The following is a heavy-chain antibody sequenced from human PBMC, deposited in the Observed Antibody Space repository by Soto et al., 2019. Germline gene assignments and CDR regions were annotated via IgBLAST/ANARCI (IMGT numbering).Heavy chain of an antibody. CDR2: ISISGSTK. D-gene: IGHD3-3*01. CDR1: GFTFSSYE. J-gene: IGHJ6*02. V-gene: IGHV3-48*03. Sequence: EVQLVESGGGLVQPGGSLRLSCAASGFTFSSYEMSWVRQAPGKGLEWVSYISISGSTKYYADSVKGRFTISRDNAKKSLYLQMNSLRAEDTAVYYCARVFTLEAARPYYYYYGMDVWGQGTTVTVSS. CDR3: ARVFTLEAARPYYYYYGMDV.